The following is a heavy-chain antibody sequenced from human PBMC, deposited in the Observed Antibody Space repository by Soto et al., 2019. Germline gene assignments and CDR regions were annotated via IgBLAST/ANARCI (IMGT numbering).Heavy chain of an antibody. CDR1: GYSFSSHA. V-gene: IGHV1-69*06. D-gene: IGHD6-13*01. Sequence: QVQLEQSGSEVKKSGSSVKVSCKASGYSFSSHAITWVRQAPGQGLEWMGGIIPVFGTPSYAQKFQGRVTISADKSTNPSYLELRSLRSEDTAVYYCARGGALSTSWYWGDGLDSWGKGTQVTVSS. J-gene: IGHJ4*02. CDR3: ARGGALSTSWYWGDGLDS. CDR2: IIPVFGTP.